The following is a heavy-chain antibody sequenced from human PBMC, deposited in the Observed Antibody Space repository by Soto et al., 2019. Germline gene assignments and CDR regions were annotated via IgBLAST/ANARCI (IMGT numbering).Heavy chain of an antibody. D-gene: IGHD4-17*01. CDR2: ISSSSTYI. CDR1: GFTFSSYS. V-gene: IGHV3-21*01. J-gene: IGHJ4*02. Sequence: EVQLVESGGGLVKPGGSLRLSCAASGFTFSSYSMNWVRQAPGKGLEWVSSISSSSTYIYYADSVKGRFTISRDNAQNSLYLQMNSLRADDTAVYYWARDYGGNSPFASWGQGTLVTVSS. CDR3: ARDYGGNSPFAS.